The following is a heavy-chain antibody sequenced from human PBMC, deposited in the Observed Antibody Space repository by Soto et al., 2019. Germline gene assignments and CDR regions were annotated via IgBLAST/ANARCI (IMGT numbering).Heavy chain of an antibody. J-gene: IGHJ6*02. CDR3: ARLPLYCSSTSCYKYYYYGMDV. CDR2: TYYSGST. CDR1: GGSISSYY. D-gene: IGHD2-2*02. V-gene: IGHV4-59*01. Sequence: SETLSLTCTVSGGSISSYYWSWIRQPPGKGLEWIGYTYYSGSTNYNPSLKSRVTISVDTSKNQFSLKLSSVTAADTAVYYCARLPLYCSSTSCYKYYYYGMDVWGQGTTVTVSS.